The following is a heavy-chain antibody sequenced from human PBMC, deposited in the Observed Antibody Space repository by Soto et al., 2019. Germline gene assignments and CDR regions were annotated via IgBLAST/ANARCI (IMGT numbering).Heavy chain of an antibody. CDR1: GGTFSSYT. J-gene: IGHJ6*03. D-gene: IGHD2-15*01. Sequence: QVQLVQSGAEVKKPGSSVKVSCKASGGTFSSYTISWVRQAPGQGLDWMGRIIPILGIANYAQKFQGRVTITADKSTSTAYMELSSLRSEDTAVYYCARGLSGYCSGGSCYSLYYYYYMDVWGKGTTVTVSS. V-gene: IGHV1-69*02. CDR3: ARGLSGYCSGGSCYSLYYYYYMDV. CDR2: IIPILGIA.